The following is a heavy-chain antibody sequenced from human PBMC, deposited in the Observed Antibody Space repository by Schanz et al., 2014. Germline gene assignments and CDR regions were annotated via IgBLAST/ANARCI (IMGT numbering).Heavy chain of an antibody. CDR1: GFAFSSYG. V-gene: IGHV3-23*01. J-gene: IGHJ3*02. D-gene: IGHD3-10*01. CDR3: AKGRFGELSAFDI. Sequence: EVQLLESGGGLVQPGGSLRLSCLASGFAFSSYGMNWLRQAPGKGLEWVSVIGVDGTTTYYADSVKGRFTISRDNSKSTLYVEMNSLRAEDTAVYYCAKGRFGELSAFDIWGQGTMVTVSS. CDR2: IGVDGTTT.